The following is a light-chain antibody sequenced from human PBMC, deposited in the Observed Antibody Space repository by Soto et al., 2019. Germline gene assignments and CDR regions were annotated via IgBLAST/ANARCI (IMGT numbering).Light chain of an antibody. J-gene: IGKJ1*01. CDR1: QTVSTY. V-gene: IGKV3-11*01. CDR3: QQRSNWPPTWT. Sequence: EIMLTQSPATLSLFPGERATLSCRASQTVSTYLAWYQQKPGQAPKLLIYDASNRATGIPARFSGSGSGTDFTLTISSLEPEDFAVYYCQQRSNWPPTWTFGQGTKVEIK. CDR2: DAS.